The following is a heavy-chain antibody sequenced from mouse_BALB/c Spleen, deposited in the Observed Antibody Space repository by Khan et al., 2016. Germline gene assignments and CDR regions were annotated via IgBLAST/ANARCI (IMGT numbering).Heavy chain of an antibody. CDR3: ANANWDGAWFAY. CDR2: ISYSGST. Sequence: EVQLQESGPSLVKPSQTLSLTCSVAGDSITSGYWNWIRKFPGNKLEYMGYISYSGSTYYNPSLKSRISITRDTSKNQYYLQLNSVTTEDTATYCCANANWDGAWFAYWGQGTLVTVSA. D-gene: IGHD4-1*01. CDR1: GDSITSGY. V-gene: IGHV3-8*02. J-gene: IGHJ3*01.